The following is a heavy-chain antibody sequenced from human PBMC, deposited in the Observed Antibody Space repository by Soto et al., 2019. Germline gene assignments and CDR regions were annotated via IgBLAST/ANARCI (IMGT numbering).Heavy chain of an antibody. D-gene: IGHD6-19*01. CDR1: GFTFKESA. CDR3: AKGRASGWPRYFGN. CDR2: ISDTGAST. J-gene: IGHJ6*01. Sequence: GGSLRLSCAASGFTFKESAMNWVRPPPGKGLEWVARISDTGASTWYAEHGRGRLSISRDNSKSTLDRQLNSLRGQDTPVHHWAKGRASGWPRYFGNWGQVTRGTVAT. V-gene: IGHV3-23*01.